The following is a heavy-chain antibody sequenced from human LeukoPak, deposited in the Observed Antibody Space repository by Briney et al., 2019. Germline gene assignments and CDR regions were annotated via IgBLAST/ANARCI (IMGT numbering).Heavy chain of an antibody. J-gene: IGHJ4*02. V-gene: IGHV3-11*04. CDR3: AREKASTTGTTDYDY. Sequence: GGSLRLSCAASGFTVSSNYMSWVRQAPGKGLEWVSYISSSGSTILYADSVKGRFTISRDNAKNSLFLQMNSLRAGDTAVYYCAREKASTTGTTDYDYWGQGTLVTVSS. D-gene: IGHD1-1*01. CDR1: GFTVSSNY. CDR2: ISSSGSTI.